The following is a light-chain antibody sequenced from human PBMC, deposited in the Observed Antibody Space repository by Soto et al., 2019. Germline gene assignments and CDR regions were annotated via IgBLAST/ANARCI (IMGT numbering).Light chain of an antibody. CDR3: SSYTSSSTYV. CDR2: DVT. CDR1: RSDVGGYNY. V-gene: IGLV2-14*01. Sequence: SVLTQPASVSGSPGQSVTISCTGTRSDVGGYNYVYWHQQHPGKAPKLMIYDVTSRPSGVSDRFSGSKSGNTASLTISGLQAEDEADYYCSSYTSSSTYVFGAGTKVTVL. J-gene: IGLJ1*01.